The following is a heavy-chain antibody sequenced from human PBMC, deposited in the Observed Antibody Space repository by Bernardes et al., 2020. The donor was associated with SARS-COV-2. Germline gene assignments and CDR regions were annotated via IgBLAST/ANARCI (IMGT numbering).Heavy chain of an antibody. J-gene: IGHJ4*02. Sequence: SETLSLTCTVSGGSISSYYWSWIRQPPGKGLEWIGYIYYSGSTNYNPSLKSRVTISVDTSKNQFSLKLSSVTAADTAVYYCAREGSDYGDYFEYWGQGTLVTVSS. CDR1: GGSISSYY. D-gene: IGHD4-17*01. CDR3: AREGSDYGDYFEY. CDR2: IYYSGST. V-gene: IGHV4-59*12.